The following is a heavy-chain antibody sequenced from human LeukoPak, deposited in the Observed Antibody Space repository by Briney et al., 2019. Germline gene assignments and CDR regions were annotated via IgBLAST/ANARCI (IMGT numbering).Heavy chain of an antibody. D-gene: IGHD3-9*01. J-gene: IGHJ4*02. CDR2: VYYSGRA. V-gene: IGHV4-39*02. Sequence: SETLSLTCTFSGSSVSTINSYWGWIRQPPGKGLEWIGNVYYSGRANYSPSLKSRVTMSVDTSKNRFSLKMTSVTAADTAVYFCARLRKGRYFDYFFEYWGQGTLVTVSS. CDR3: ARLRKGRYFDYFFEY. CDR1: GSSVSTINSY.